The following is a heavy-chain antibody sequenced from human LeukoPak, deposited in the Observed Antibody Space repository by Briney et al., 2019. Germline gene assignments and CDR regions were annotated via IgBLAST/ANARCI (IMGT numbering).Heavy chain of an antibody. V-gene: IGHV3-23*01. J-gene: IGHJ4*02. CDR2: ISGSGGST. CDR3: XXXXXXXXXXVIKTWGYFDY. Sequence: GGSLRLSCAASGFTFSSYAMSWVRQAPGKGLEWVSAISGSGGSTYYADSVKGRFTISRDNSKNTLYLQMNSLRAEDTAIYYXXXXXXXXXXXVIKTWGYFDYWGQGTLVTVSS. D-gene: IGHD3-16*01. CDR1: GFTFSSYA.